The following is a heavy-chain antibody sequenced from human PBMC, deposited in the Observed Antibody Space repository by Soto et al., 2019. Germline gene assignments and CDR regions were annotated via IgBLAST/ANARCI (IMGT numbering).Heavy chain of an antibody. Sequence: QVQLVESGGGVVQPGRSLRLSCAASGFTFSSYAMHWVRQAPGKGLEWVTFISYDESNKYYADSVKGRFTISRDNSRNTLYLQMNSLRPEDTAVYYCARDRQDYFDYWAREPWSPSPQ. D-gene: IGHD2-15*01. CDR3: ARDRQDYFDY. J-gene: IGHJ4*02. V-gene: IGHV3-30-3*01. CDR2: ISYDESNK. CDR1: GFTFSSYA.